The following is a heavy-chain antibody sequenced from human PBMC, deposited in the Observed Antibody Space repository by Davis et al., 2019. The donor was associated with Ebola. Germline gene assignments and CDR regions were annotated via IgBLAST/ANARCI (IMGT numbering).Heavy chain of an antibody. Sequence: GESLKISCAASGFTFSSYSMNWVRQAPGKGLEWVSSISSSSSYIYYADSVKGRFTISRDNAKNSLYLQMNSLRAEDTAVYYCAARDGDYAPIDYWGQGTLVTVSS. CDR2: ISSSSSYI. D-gene: IGHD4-17*01. J-gene: IGHJ4*02. CDR1: GFTFSSYS. V-gene: IGHV3-21*01. CDR3: AARDGDYAPIDY.